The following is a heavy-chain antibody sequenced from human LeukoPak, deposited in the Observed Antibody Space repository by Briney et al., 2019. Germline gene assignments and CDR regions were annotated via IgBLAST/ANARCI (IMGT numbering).Heavy chain of an antibody. Sequence: GSVKVSCKASGYTFTSYDISWVRQATGEGLEWVGWIKPNSGNTGYAQKFKGRVTMTRNTSINTAYMELSSLRSEDTAVYYCATGSQHWSADFDYWGQGTLVTVSP. CDR1: GYTFTSYD. CDR3: ATGSQHWSADFDY. J-gene: IGHJ4*02. D-gene: IGHD2-8*02. CDR2: IKPNSGNT. V-gene: IGHV1-8*01.